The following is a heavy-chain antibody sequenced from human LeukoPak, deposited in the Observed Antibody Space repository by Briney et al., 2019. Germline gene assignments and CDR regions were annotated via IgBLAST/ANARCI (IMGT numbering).Heavy chain of an antibody. CDR2: ISSSGSAI. D-gene: IGHD2-15*01. J-gene: IGHJ5*02. Sequence: GGSLRLSCAASGFTFSSYEKNWVRQAPGKGLDWVSYISSSGSAIYYADSVRGRFTISRDNAKNSLYLQMNSLRAEDTAVYYCARARRDCSGGSCYPDYNWFDPWGQGTLVTVSS. CDR1: GFTFSSYE. CDR3: ARARRDCSGGSCYPDYNWFDP. V-gene: IGHV3-48*03.